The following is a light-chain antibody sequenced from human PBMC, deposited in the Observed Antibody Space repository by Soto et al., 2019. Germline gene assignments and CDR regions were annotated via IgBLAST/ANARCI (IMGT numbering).Light chain of an antibody. Sequence: QSALTKPASVSGAPVQSITISCTGTSSDVGRYNLVSWYQQHPGKAPKLMIYDVSNGPSGVSSRFSGSKSGNTASLTISGLQAEDEADYYCNSYTSSGSWVFGGGTKLTVL. J-gene: IGLJ3*02. CDR2: DVS. CDR3: NSYTSSGSWV. V-gene: IGLV2-14*03. CDR1: SSDVGRYNL.